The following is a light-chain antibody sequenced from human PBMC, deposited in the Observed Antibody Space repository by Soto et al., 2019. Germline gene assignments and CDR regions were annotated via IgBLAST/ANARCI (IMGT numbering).Light chain of an antibody. J-gene: IGLJ1*01. CDR1: SPNIGAGYD. Sequence: QSVLTQPPSVSGAPGQRVTISCTGSSPNIGAGYDVHWYQQLPGTAPKLLIYGNSNRPSGVPDRFSGSKSGTSASLAITGLQAEDEADYYCQSYDSSVYVFGTGTKVTVL. V-gene: IGLV1-40*01. CDR2: GNS. CDR3: QSYDSSVYV.